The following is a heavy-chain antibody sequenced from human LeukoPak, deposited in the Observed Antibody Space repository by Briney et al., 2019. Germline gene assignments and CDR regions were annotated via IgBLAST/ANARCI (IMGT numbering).Heavy chain of an antibody. CDR1: GYIFTTYW. J-gene: IGHJ4*02. CDR3: ARHQNFRAPSDY. Sequence: GESPKISCKGSGYIFTTYWIGWVRQMPGKGLEWMGTIYPGDSDTRYSPSFQGQVTISADKSISTAYLQWSSLKASDTAMYYCARHQNFRAPSDYWGQGTLVTVSS. CDR2: IYPGDSDT. V-gene: IGHV5-51*01.